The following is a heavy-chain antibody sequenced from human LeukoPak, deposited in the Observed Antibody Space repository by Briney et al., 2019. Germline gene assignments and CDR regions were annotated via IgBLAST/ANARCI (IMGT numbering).Heavy chain of an antibody. CDR2: IYYSGTT. D-gene: IGHD3-3*01. CDR1: GASLSAYH. Sequence: SETLSLTCTVSGASLSAYHWSWIRQPPGKGLEWIGYIYYSGTTVYNPSLKSRVTISVDTSKNQFSLKLSSVTAADTAVYYCARHAFEWTSHWYFDLWGRGTLVTVSS. J-gene: IGHJ2*01. V-gene: IGHV4-59*08. CDR3: ARHAFEWTSHWYFDL.